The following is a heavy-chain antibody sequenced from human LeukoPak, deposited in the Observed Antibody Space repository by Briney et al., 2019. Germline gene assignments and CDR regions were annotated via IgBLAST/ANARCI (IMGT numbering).Heavy chain of an antibody. Sequence: PGRSLRLSCVASGFTFSSYGMHWVRQAPGKGLEWVAVIWYDGSNKYYADSVKGRFTISRDNAKNSLYLQMNSLRAEDTAVYYCARCGYSSYFDYWGQGTLVTVSS. J-gene: IGHJ4*02. V-gene: IGHV3-33*01. D-gene: IGHD4-11*01. CDR1: GFTFSSYG. CDR3: ARCGYSSYFDY. CDR2: IWYDGSNK.